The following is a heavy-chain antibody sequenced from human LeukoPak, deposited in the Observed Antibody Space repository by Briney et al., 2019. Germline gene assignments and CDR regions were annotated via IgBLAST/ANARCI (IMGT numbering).Heavy chain of an antibody. CDR1: GGSISSGDYY. V-gene: IGHV4-30-4*01. CDR3: ASLTGDPSYWSFDL. D-gene: IGHD3-9*01. Sequence: SETLSLTCTVSGGSISSGDYYWSWIRQPPGKGLEWIGYIYYSGSSYYNPSLKSRVTMSVDTSKNQFSLKLSSVTAADTALYYCASLTGDPSYWSFDLWGRGTLVTVSS. J-gene: IGHJ2*01. CDR2: IYYSGSS.